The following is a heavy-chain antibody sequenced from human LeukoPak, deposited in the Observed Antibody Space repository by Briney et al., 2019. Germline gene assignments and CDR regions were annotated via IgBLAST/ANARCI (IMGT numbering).Heavy chain of an antibody. V-gene: IGHV1-24*01. CDR1: GYTLTELS. Sequence: RASVKVSCKVSGYTLTELSMHWVRQAPGKGLEWVARFDPEDGETIYAQKFQGRVTMTEDTSTDTAYMELSSLRSEDTAVYYCATDPSGNDILASNWGQGTLVTVSS. J-gene: IGHJ4*02. CDR2: FDPEDGET. CDR3: ATDPSGNDILASN. D-gene: IGHD3-9*01.